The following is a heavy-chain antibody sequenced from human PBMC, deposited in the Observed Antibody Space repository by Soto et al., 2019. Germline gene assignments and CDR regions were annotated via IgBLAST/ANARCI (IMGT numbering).Heavy chain of an antibody. CDR2: ISSSSSYI. D-gene: IGHD2-2*01. CDR3: ARSGYCSSTSCYASYYYYYMDV. V-gene: IGHV3-21*01. J-gene: IGHJ6*03. CDR1: GFTFSSYS. Sequence: GGSLRLSCAASGFTFSSYSMNWVRQAPGKGLEWVSSISSSSSYIYYADSVKGRFTISRDNAKNSLYLQMNSLKAEDTAVNYCARSGYCSSTSCYASYYYYYMDVWGKGTTVTVSS.